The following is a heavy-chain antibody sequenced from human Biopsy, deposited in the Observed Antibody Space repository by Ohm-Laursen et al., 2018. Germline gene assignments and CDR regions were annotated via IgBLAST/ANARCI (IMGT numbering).Heavy chain of an antibody. CDR2: IFNSANT. V-gene: IGHV4-59*07. J-gene: IGHJ4*02. D-gene: IGHD2-21*02. CDR1: GGDINNYY. Sequence: DTLSLTCNVSGGDINNYYWSWIRQRPGKGLEWIGYIFNSANTYYNPSLKNLITISGDTSKNQFFLKLSSVTAEDTAVYYCARDDAVTVIRGLYYWGQGALVTVSS. CDR3: ARDDAVTVIRGLYY.